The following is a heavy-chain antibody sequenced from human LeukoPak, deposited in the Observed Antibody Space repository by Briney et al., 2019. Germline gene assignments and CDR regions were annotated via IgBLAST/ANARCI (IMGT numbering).Heavy chain of an antibody. CDR2: IFTSGST. CDR1: GGSISSYY. Sequence: SETLSLTCTLSGGSISSYYWSWLRQPAGKGLEWIGRIFTSGSTHYNPSLKSRVTMSVDTSKNQFSLRLSSVTAADTAVYYCARVFDKDVWGKGTTVTVSS. J-gene: IGHJ6*03. V-gene: IGHV4-4*07. CDR3: ARVFDKDV. D-gene: IGHD2-21*01.